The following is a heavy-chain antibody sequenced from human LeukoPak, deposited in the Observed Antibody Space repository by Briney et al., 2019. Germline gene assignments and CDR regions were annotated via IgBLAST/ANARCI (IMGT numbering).Heavy chain of an antibody. CDR3: ARDWGYCSGGSCYSS. Sequence: ASVKVSCKASGGTFSSYAISWVRQAPGQGLEWMGGIIPIFGTANYAQKFQGRVTITTDESTSTAYMELSSLRSEDTAVYYCARDWGYCSGGSCYSSWGQGTLVTVSS. V-gene: IGHV1-69*05. J-gene: IGHJ4*02. D-gene: IGHD2-15*01. CDR2: IIPIFGTA. CDR1: GGTFSSYA.